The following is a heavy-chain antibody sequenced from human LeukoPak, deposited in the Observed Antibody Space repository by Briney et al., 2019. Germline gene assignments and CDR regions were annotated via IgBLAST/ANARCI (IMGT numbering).Heavy chain of an antibody. CDR2: ISGSGGST. CDR3: AKGDLDWLLEED. D-gene: IGHD3-9*01. J-gene: IGHJ4*02. V-gene: IGHV3-23*01. CDR1: GFTFSSYA. Sequence: GGSLRLSCAASGFTFSSYAMSWVRQAPGKGLEWVSAISGSGGSTYYADSVKGRFTISRDNSKNTLYLQTNSLRAEDTAVYYCAKGDLDWLLEEDWGQGTLVTVYS.